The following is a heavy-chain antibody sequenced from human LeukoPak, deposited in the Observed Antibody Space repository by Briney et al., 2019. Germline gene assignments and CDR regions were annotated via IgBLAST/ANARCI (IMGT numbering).Heavy chain of an antibody. V-gene: IGHV4-34*01. CDR3: ASRPRDTSAYSYSYYFDS. CDR1: GGSFSGHY. CDR2: INHSGSS. J-gene: IGHJ4*02. Sequence: SETLSLTCAVYGGSFSGHYWSWIRQPPGRELEWIGEINHSGSSTYNPSLKSRVTISVDTSKNQFSLELSSVTAADTAVYYCASRPRDTSAYSYSYYFDSWGQGTLVPVSS. D-gene: IGHD3-22*01.